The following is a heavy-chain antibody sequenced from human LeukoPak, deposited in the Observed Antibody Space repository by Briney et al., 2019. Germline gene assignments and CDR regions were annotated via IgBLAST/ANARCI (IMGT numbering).Heavy chain of an antibody. Sequence: GGSLRLSCAASGFTLNNYWMHWVRQAPGKGLVWVSRINVVGSSISYADSVKGRFIISRDNARNTLYLQMNSLRAEDTAVYYCTRIKWDLAYFDYWGQGTLVTASS. J-gene: IGHJ4*02. V-gene: IGHV3-74*01. CDR1: GFTLNNYW. CDR3: TRIKWDLAYFDY. CDR2: INVVGSSI. D-gene: IGHD1-26*01.